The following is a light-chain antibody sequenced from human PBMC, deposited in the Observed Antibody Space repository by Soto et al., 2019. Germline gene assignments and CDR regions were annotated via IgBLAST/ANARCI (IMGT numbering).Light chain of an antibody. CDR3: QQSGSSPLT. CDR1: QSVSNNY. J-gene: IGKJ4*01. Sequence: EIVLTQSPCTLSLSPGERATLSCRASQSVSNNYLAWYQQKPGQAPRLLIYGASNRATGIPDRFSGSGSATDFTLTISRLEPEDFAVYFCQQSGSSPLTFGGGTKVDIK. CDR2: GAS. V-gene: IGKV3-20*01.